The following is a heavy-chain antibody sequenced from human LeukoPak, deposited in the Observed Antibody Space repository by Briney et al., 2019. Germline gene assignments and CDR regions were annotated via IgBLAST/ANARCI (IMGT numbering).Heavy chain of an antibody. CDR1: EFTFSSYR. CDR2: ISSGSIEI. V-gene: IGHV3-21*01. D-gene: IGHD6-13*01. J-gene: IGHJ4*02. CDR3: ARGGYSHYDY. Sequence: GGSLRLSCAASEFTFSSYRMDWVRQAPGKGLEWVASISSGSIEIYYADAVKGRFTISRDHTKNSLYLQMSSLRGEDTAVYYCARGGYSHYDYWGPGTLVTVSS.